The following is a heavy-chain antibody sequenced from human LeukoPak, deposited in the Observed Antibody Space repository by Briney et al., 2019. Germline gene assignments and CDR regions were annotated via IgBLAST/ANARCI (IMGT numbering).Heavy chain of an antibody. CDR1: GFSFSDAW. CDR3: ATRSPARYCRDGACYSSADY. V-gene: IGHV3-15*07. Sequence: GGSLRLSCAASGFSFSDAWMNWVRQAPGKGLEWVGHTRSKADGGTPDYIAPGKGRFTISRDDSKDTLYLQLNSLNTEDTAMYYCATRSPARYCRDGACYSSADYWGQGTLVTVSS. D-gene: IGHD2-15*01. CDR2: TRSKADGGTP. J-gene: IGHJ4*02.